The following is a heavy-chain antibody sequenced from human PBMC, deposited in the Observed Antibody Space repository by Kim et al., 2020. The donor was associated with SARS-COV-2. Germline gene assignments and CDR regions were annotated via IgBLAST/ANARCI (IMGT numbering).Heavy chain of an antibody. D-gene: IGHD3-3*01. CDR2: INHSGST. V-gene: IGHV4-34*01. J-gene: IGHJ2*01. CDR1: GGSFSGYY. Sequence: SETLSLTCAVYGGSFSGYYWSWIRQPPGKGLEWIGEINHSGSTNYNPSLKSRVTISVDTSKNQFSLRLTSVTAADTAVYYCARSLSNTCGWWSPYYDLWG. CDR3: ARSLSNTCGWWSPYYDL.